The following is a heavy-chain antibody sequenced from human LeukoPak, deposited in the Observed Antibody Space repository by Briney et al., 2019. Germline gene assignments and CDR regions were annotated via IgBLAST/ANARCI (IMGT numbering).Heavy chain of an antibody. D-gene: IGHD3-10*01. CDR1: GGSISSYQ. Sequence: PSETLSLTCTVSGGSISSYQWSWIRQPAGKGLEWIGRFYISGTTNYNPSLKSRATMSVDTSKNQFSLKLSSVTAADTAVYYCARLRITMVRGVIGPYDYWGQGTLVTVSS. CDR2: FYISGTT. J-gene: IGHJ4*02. V-gene: IGHV4-4*07. CDR3: ARLRITMVRGVIGPYDY.